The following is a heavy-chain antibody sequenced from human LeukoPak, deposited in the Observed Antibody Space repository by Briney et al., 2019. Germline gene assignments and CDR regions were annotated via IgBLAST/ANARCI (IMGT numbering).Heavy chain of an antibody. Sequence: SETLSLTCTVSGGSISSSSYYWGWIRQPPGKGLEWIGSIYYSGSTYYNPSLKSRVTISVDTSKNQFSLKLSSVTAADTAVYYCARDPDYYDSSGYYYTHMDVWGKGTTVTVSS. J-gene: IGHJ6*03. CDR2: IYYSGST. CDR3: ARDPDYYDSSGYYYTHMDV. V-gene: IGHV4-39*02. D-gene: IGHD3-22*01. CDR1: GGSISSSSYY.